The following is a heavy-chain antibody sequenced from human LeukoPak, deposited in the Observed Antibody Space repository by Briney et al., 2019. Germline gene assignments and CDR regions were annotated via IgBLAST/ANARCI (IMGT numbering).Heavy chain of an antibody. CDR2: ISWNSGSI. CDR3: AKGVVVVITGSFDY. D-gene: IGHD3-22*01. V-gene: IGHV3-9*01. Sequence: SGGSLRLSCAVSGFTFYEYDMHWVRHATGKGLEWVSGISWNSGSIGYADSVKGRFTISRDNAKNSLYLQMNSLRAEDTALYYCAKGVVVVITGSFDYWGQGTLVTVSS. J-gene: IGHJ4*02. CDR1: GFTFYEYD.